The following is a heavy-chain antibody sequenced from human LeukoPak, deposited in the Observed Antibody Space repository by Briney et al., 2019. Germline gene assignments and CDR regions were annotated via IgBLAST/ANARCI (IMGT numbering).Heavy chain of an antibody. CDR2: ISGSGGST. CDR3: AKRGVVIRVILVGFHKEAYYFDS. Sequence: GGSLGLSCAVSGITLSNYGMSWVRQAPGKGLEWVAGISGSGGSTNYADSVKGRFTISRDNPKNTLYLQINILRAEDTAVYFCAKRGVVIRVILVGFHKEAYYFDSWGQGALVTVSS. V-gene: IGHV3-23*01. J-gene: IGHJ4*02. CDR1: GITLSNYG. D-gene: IGHD3-22*01.